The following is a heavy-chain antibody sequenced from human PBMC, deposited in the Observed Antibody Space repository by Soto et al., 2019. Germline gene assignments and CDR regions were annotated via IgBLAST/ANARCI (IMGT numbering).Heavy chain of an antibody. D-gene: IGHD1-26*01. J-gene: IGHJ4*02. V-gene: IGHV3-23*01. Sequence: EEQLLESGGGLVQPGGSLSLSCAASGFTFSSYAMRWVRQAPVKGLEWVSAISGSGGSTYYADSVKGRFTISRDNSKNTLYLQMNSLRAEDTAVYYCARRGSGSYYDYWGQGTLVTVSS. CDR2: ISGSGGST. CDR3: ARRGSGSYYDY. CDR1: GFTFSSYA.